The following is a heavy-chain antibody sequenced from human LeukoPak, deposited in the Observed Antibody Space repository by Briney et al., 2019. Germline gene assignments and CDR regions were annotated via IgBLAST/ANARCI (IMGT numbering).Heavy chain of an antibody. J-gene: IGHJ3*02. D-gene: IGHD3-22*01. V-gene: IGHV3-30-3*01. CDR1: GFTFSSYA. CDR2: ISYDGSNK. Sequence: HPGGSLRLSCAASGFTFSSYAMHWVRQAPGKGLEWVAVISYDGSNKYYADSVKGRFTISRDNSKNTLYLQMNSLRAEDTAVYYCARDSGHPITMIVVVGAFDIWGQGIMVTVSS. CDR3: ARDSGHPITMIVVVGAFDI.